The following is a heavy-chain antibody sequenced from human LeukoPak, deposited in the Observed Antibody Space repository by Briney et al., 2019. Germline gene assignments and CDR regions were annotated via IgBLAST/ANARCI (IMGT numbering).Heavy chain of an antibody. CDR3: AGGVTIVRGTSKHFDY. J-gene: IGHJ4*02. Sequence: SETLSLTCTVSGGSIRSGSYYWSWIRQAAGKGLEWIGRVYTSGSTNYNPSLESRVTISVDTSKNQFSLNLSSVTAADTAVYYCAGGVTIVRGTSKHFDYWGQGTLVTVSS. V-gene: IGHV4-61*02. CDR2: VYTSGST. CDR1: GGSIRSGSYY. D-gene: IGHD3-10*01.